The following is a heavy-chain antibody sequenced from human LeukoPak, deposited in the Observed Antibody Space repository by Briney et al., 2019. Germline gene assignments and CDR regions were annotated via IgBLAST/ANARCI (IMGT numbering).Heavy chain of an antibody. CDR2: IRYDGGNK. D-gene: IGHD4-17*01. Sequence: GGSLRLSCAASGFTFSSYGMHWVRQAPGKGLEWVAFIRYDGGNKYYADSVKGRFTISRDNSKNTLYLQMNSLRVEDTAVYYCAKDLPRTTTVTTRSNDDYWGQGTLVTVSS. CDR1: GFTFSSYG. CDR3: AKDLPRTTTVTTRSNDDY. J-gene: IGHJ4*02. V-gene: IGHV3-30*02.